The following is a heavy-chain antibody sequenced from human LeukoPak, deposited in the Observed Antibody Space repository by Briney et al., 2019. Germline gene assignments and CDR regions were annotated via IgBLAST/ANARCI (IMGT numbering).Heavy chain of an antibody. V-gene: IGHV3-11*01. D-gene: IGHD3-22*01. Sequence: GGSLRLSCAASGFTFSDYYMSWIRQAPGKGLEWVSYISSSGSTIYYADSVKGRFTISRDNAKNSLYLQMNSLRAEDTAVYYCARAIVHYSYYYDSSGYLTGWGQGTLVTVSS. CDR2: ISSSGSTI. CDR3: ARAIVHYSYYYDSSGYLTG. J-gene: IGHJ4*02. CDR1: GFTFSDYY.